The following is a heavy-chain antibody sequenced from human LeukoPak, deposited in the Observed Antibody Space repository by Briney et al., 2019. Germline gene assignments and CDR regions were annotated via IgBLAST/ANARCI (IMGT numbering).Heavy chain of an antibody. D-gene: IGHD2/OR15-2a*01. CDR1: GGSISSSSYY. CDR2: IYYSGST. Sequence: SETLSLTCTVSGGSISSSSYYWGWIRQPPGKGLEWIGSIYYSGSTYYNPSLKSRVTISVDTSKNQFSLKLSSVTAADTAVYYCARREIIGAFDIWGQGTMVTVSS. CDR3: ARREIIGAFDI. V-gene: IGHV4-39*01. J-gene: IGHJ3*02.